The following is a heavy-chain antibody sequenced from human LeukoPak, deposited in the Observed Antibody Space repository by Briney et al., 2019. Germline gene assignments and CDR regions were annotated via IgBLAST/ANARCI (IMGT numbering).Heavy chain of an antibody. J-gene: IGHJ6*03. CDR3: ARGGIAARPGYYYYYMDV. CDR2: INHSGST. D-gene: IGHD6-6*01. Sequence: SETLSLTCTVSGGSISSGSYYWSWIRQPPGKGLEWIGEINHSGSTNYNPSLKSRVTISVDTSKNQFSLKLSSVTAADTAVYYCARGGIAARPGYYYYYMDVWGKGTTVTVSS. V-gene: IGHV4-39*07. CDR1: GGSISSGSYY.